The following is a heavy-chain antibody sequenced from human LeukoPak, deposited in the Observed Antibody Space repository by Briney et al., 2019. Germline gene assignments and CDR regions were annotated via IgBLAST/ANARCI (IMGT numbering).Heavy chain of an antibody. J-gene: IGHJ4*02. Sequence: GGSLRLSCAASGFTFSSYAMSWVRQAPGKGLAWISTVSASSDSTSYADSVKGRFTISRDNSKNALYLQVNSLRADDAALYYCAKSHYYGSGSIDYWGQGTLITVSS. D-gene: IGHD3-10*01. CDR2: VSASSDST. CDR1: GFTFSSYA. V-gene: IGHV3-23*01. CDR3: AKSHYYGSGSIDY.